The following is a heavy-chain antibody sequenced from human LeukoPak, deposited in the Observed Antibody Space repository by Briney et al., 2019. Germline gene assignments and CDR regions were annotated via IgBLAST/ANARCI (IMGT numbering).Heavy chain of an antibody. Sequence: GGSLTLSCAASGFTFSSYSMNWVRQAPGKGLAWVSSISGSSTYVYYTDSMRGRSTISRDDAKNPLYLQMNSLRAEDTAVYYCARGVSGRYYDFDYWGQGTLVTVSS. CDR3: ARGVSGRYYDFDY. CDR1: GFTFSSYS. V-gene: IGHV3-21*06. D-gene: IGHD1-26*01. CDR2: ISGSSTYV. J-gene: IGHJ4*02.